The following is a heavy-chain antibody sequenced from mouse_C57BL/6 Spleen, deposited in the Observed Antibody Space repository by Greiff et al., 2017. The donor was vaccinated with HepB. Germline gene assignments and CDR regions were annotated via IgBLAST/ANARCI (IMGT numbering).Heavy chain of an antibody. CDR1: GFNIKDDY. V-gene: IGHV14-4*01. CDR3: TKDGSSWRFAY. CDR2: IDPENGDT. D-gene: IGHD1-1*01. J-gene: IGHJ3*01. Sequence: EVQLQQSGAELVRRGASVKLSCTASGFNIKDDYMHWVKQRPEQGLEWIGWIDPENGDTEYASKFQGKATITADTSSNTAYLQLSSLTSEDTAVYYCTKDGSSWRFAYWGQGTLVTVSA.